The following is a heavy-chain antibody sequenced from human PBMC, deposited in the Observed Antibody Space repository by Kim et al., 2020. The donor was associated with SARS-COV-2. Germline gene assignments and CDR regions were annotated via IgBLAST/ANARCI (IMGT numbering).Heavy chain of an antibody. D-gene: IGHD6-19*01. CDR2: ISSSSSTI. J-gene: IGHJ3*02. V-gene: IGHV3-48*02. Sequence: GGSLRLSCAASGFTFSSYSMNWVRQAPGKGLEWVSYISSSSSTIYYADSVKGRFTISRDNAKNSLYLQMNSLRDEDTAVYYCAREGIAVAGPWSFDIWGQGTMVTVSS. CDR3: AREGIAVAGPWSFDI. CDR1: GFTFSSYS.